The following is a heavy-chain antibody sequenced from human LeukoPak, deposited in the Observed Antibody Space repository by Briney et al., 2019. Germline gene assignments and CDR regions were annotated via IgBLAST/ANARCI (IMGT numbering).Heavy chain of an antibody. CDR1: GFTFSSYW. J-gene: IGHJ6*03. V-gene: IGHV3-74*01. D-gene: IGHD6-6*01. CDR2: INSDGSST. CDR3: ARDRGASSSQGGFYYYYYMDV. Sequence: GGSLRLSCAASGFTFSSYWMHWVRQAPGKGLVWVSRINSDGSSTIYADSVKGRFTISRDNAKNTLYLQMNSLRAEDTAVYYCARDRGASSSQGGFYYYYYMDVWGKGTTVTVSS.